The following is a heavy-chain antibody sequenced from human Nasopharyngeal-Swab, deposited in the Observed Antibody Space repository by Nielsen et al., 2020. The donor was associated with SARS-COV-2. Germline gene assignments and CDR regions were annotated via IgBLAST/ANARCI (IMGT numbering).Heavy chain of an antibody. D-gene: IGHD4-17*01. Sequence: KVSCKGSGYSFTSYWIGWVRQMPGKGLEWMGIIYPGDSDTRYSPSFQGQVTISADESISTAYLQWSSLKASDTAMYYCARLVSTTVTTTYFDYWGQGTLVTVSS. CDR2: IYPGDSDT. CDR1: GYSFTSYW. CDR3: ARLVSTTVTTTYFDY. J-gene: IGHJ4*02. V-gene: IGHV5-51*01.